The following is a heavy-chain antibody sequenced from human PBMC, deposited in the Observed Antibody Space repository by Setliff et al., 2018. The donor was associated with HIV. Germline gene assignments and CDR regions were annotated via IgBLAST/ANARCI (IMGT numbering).Heavy chain of an antibody. Sequence: PSETLSLTCTVSGDSTSSGGYYWSWIRQYPGKGLEWIGYTYYSGSSYYNPSLQSRITMSVETSMNQFSLRLTSVTAADTAIYYCARTTQPSSSPFDFWGQGILVTVSS. V-gene: IGHV4-31*03. D-gene: IGHD6-19*01. CDR1: GDSTSSGGYY. CDR3: ARTTQPSSSPFDF. J-gene: IGHJ4*02. CDR2: TYYSGSS.